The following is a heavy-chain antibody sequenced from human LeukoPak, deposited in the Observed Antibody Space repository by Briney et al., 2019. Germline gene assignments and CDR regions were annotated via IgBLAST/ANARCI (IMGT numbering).Heavy chain of an antibody. CDR3: ATAGYTAGRAFDI. Sequence: ASVKVSCKVSGYTLTELSMHWVRQAPGKGLEWMGGFDPEDGETIYAQKFQGRVTMTEDTSTDTAYMELSSLRSEDTAVYYCATAGYTAGRAFDIWGQGTMATVSS. CDR2: FDPEDGET. CDR1: GYTLTELS. J-gene: IGHJ3*02. D-gene: IGHD5-18*01. V-gene: IGHV1-24*01.